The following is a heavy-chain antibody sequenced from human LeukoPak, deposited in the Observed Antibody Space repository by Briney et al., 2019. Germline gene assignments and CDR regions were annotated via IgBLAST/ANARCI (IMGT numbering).Heavy chain of an antibody. CDR2: IYYSGST. CDR1: GGSISSYY. V-gene: IGHV4-39*01. D-gene: IGHD6-19*01. J-gene: IGHJ5*02. Sequence: SETLSLTCTVSGGSISSYYWGWIRQPPGKGLEWIGSIYYSGSTYYNPSLKSRVTISVDTSKNQFSLKLSSVTAADTAVYYCARPIAVAGTGWFDPWGQGTLVTVSS. CDR3: ARPIAVAGTGWFDP.